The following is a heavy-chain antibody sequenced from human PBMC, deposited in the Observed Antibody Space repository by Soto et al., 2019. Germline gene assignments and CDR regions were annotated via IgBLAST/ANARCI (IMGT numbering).Heavy chain of an antibody. V-gene: IGHV3-23*01. Sequence: GGSLRLSCAASGFTFSSYTMTWVRQAPGKGLEWVSAINGGGGSTYYADSVKGRFTISRDNSKDTLYLQMNSLRAEDTAVYYCAKDKVCSGGSCYYDYWGQGTLVTVSS. CDR3: AKDKVCSGGSCYYDY. D-gene: IGHD2-15*01. CDR1: GFTFSSYT. CDR2: INGGGGST. J-gene: IGHJ4*02.